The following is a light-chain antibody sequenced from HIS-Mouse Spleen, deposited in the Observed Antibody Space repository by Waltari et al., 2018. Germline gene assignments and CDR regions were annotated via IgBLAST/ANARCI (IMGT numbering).Light chain of an antibody. J-gene: IGLJ2*01. CDR2: EDS. CDR1: ALPKKY. CDR3: YSTDSSGNHRV. V-gene: IGLV3-10*01. Sequence: SYELTQPPSVSVSPGQTARITCSGDALPKKYAYWYQQKSGQAPVLVLYEDSKRPSGIRGRFAGASSGTMATLTISGAQVEDEADYYCYSTDSSGNHRVFGGGTKLTVL.